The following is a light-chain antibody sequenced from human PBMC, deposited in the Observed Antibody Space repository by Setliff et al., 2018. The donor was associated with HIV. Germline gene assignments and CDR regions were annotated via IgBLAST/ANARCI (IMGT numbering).Light chain of an antibody. CDR3: QQHYSTPFT. CDR2: WAS. J-gene: IGKJ3*01. V-gene: IGKV4-1*01. Sequence: DIVMTQSPDSLAVSLGERATINCKSSQSVLYSSKNKNYLAWYQQNPGQPPKLLIYWASTRASGVPDRFSGSGSGTDFTLTISSLQAEDVAVYYCQQHYSTPFTFGPGTKVDIK. CDR1: QSVLYSSKNKNY.